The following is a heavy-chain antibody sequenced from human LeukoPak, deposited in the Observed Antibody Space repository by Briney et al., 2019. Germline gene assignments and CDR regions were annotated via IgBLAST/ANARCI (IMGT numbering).Heavy chain of an antibody. CDR2: INGGNGYT. CDR3: VRDLIPEEGDY. Sequence: ASVKVSCKASGYTFTSYAVHWVRQAPGQKLEWLGWINGGNGYTKYSQNFQGRVTITRDTSASTAYVELSSLRSEDTAVYYCVRDLIPEEGDYWGQGTLVTVSS. J-gene: IGHJ4*02. D-gene: IGHD2-21*01. CDR1: GYTFTSYA. V-gene: IGHV1-3*01.